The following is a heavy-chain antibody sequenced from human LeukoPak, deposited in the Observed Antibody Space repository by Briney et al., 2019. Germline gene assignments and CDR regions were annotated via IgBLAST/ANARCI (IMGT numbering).Heavy chain of an antibody. V-gene: IGHV3-23*01. CDR3: AKDAMAGTGTFDY. CDR2: ISTTGGNT. D-gene: IGHD6-19*01. CDR1: GFNFNNYA. Sequence: GGSLRLSCVAFGFNFNNYAMSWVRQAPGKGLEWVSSISTTGGNTYYAHSVKGRFTISRDKSENTMFLQMNGLRAEDTAVYYCAKDAMAGTGTFDYWGQGTLVTVSS. J-gene: IGHJ4*02.